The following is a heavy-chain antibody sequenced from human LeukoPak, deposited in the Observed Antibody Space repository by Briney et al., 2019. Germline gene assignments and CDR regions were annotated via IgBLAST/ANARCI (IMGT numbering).Heavy chain of an antibody. CDR2: THYTEGS. Sequence: SSETLSLTCTVSGGSIRRYYWSWIRQAPGKGLEWIGSTHYTEGSTFNPSLRSRVTFSTDTSKNQFFLQLTSVTAADTAVYYCARRYQYDKSRQYYDDFWGQGTLVTVSS. V-gene: IGHV4-59*08. CDR3: ARRYQYDKSRQYYDDF. J-gene: IGHJ4*02. CDR1: GGSIRRYY. D-gene: IGHD3-22*01.